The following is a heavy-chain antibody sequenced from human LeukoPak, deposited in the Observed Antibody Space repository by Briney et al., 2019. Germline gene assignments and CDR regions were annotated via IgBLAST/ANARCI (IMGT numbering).Heavy chain of an antibody. D-gene: IGHD2-2*01. CDR3: ASVGPYQLPFVEYSYYYYMDV. J-gene: IGHJ6*03. V-gene: IGHV3-13*01. CDR1: GFTFSIYD. CDR2: IGPAGDT. Sequence: PGGSLRLSCAASGFTFSIYDVYWVHHPTRKGVEWVSAIGPAGDTYCPGSVKGPFTMSRENAKKSMYPQMNSLRAEDTAVYYCASVGPYQLPFVEYSYYYYMDVWGKGTTVTVSS.